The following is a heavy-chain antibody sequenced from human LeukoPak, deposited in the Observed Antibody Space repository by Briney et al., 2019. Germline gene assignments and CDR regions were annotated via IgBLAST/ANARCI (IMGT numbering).Heavy chain of an antibody. CDR2: IYHSGST. CDR3: ARYSGSYVYYYYMDV. CDR1: GYSISSGYY. V-gene: IGHV4-38-2*02. J-gene: IGHJ6*03. Sequence: SETLSLTCTASGYSISSGYYWGWIRQPPGKGLEWIGSIYHSGSTYYNPSLKSRVTISVDTSKNQFSLKLSSVTAADTAVYYCARYSGSYVYYYYMDVWGKGTTVTVSS. D-gene: IGHD1-26*01.